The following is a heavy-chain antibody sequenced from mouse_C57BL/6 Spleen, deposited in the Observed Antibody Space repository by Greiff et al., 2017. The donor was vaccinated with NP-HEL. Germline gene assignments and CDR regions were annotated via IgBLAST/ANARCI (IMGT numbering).Heavy chain of an antibody. D-gene: IGHD2-2*01. J-gene: IGHJ1*03. CDR2: ISDGGSYT. Sequence: EVQLVESGGGLVKPGGSLKLSCAASGFTFSSYAMSWVRQTPEKRLEWVATISDGGSYTYYPDNVKGRFTISRDNAKNNLYLQMSHLKSEDTAMYYCARARGYDWYFDVWGTGTTVTVSS. V-gene: IGHV5-4*01. CDR1: GFTFSSYA. CDR3: ARARGYDWYFDV.